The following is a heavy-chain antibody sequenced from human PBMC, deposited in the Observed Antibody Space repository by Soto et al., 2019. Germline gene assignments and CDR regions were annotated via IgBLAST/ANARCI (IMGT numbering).Heavy chain of an antibody. CDR1: GFPFISYA. J-gene: IGHJ4*02. CDR3: AGPGYSSQDY. CDR2: ISGSGDGT. V-gene: IGHV3-23*01. D-gene: IGHD5-18*01. Sequence: GGSLRLSCAASGFPFISYAMSWVRQAPGKGLEWVSAISGSGDGTDYADSVKGRFTISRDNSKNTLYLQMNSLRAEDTAVYYCAGPGYSSQDYWGQGALVTVSS.